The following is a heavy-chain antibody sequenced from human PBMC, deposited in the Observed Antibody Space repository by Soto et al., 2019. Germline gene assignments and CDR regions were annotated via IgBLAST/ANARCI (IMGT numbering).Heavy chain of an antibody. J-gene: IGHJ6*02. D-gene: IGHD5-18*01. CDR3: ARDRRLGYSYGPGTYYYGMDV. Sequence: SVKVSCKASGGTFSSYAISWVRQAPGQGLEWMGGIIPIFGTANYAQKFQGRVTITADESTSTAYMELSSLRSEDTAVYYCARDRRLGYSYGPGTYYYGMDVWGQGTTVTAP. CDR2: IIPIFGTA. CDR1: GGTFSSYA. V-gene: IGHV1-69*13.